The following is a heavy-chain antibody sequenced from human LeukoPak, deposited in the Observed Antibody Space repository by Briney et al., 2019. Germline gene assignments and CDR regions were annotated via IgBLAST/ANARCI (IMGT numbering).Heavy chain of an antibody. Sequence: GGSLRLSCAASGFTFSSYWMSWARQAPGKGLEWVSYISSSGSTIYYADSVKGRFTISRDNAKNSLYLQMNSLRAEDTAVYYCARGFTGTTYPFYYYYMDVWGKGTTVTVSS. CDR2: ISSSGSTI. J-gene: IGHJ6*03. V-gene: IGHV3-48*04. CDR1: GFTFSSYW. CDR3: ARGFTGTTYPFYYYYMDV. D-gene: IGHD1-1*01.